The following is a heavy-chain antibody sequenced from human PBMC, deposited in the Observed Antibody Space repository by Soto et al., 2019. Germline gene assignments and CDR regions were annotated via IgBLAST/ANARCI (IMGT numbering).Heavy chain of an antibody. J-gene: IGHJ5*02. D-gene: IGHD3-22*01. V-gene: IGHV3-30-3*01. CDR2: ISYDGSNK. Sequence: GGSLRLSCAASGFTFSSYAMHGVRQAPGKGLEWVAVISYDGSNKYYADSVKGRFTISRDNSKNTLYLQMNSLRAEDTAVYYCARDRSMIEDNNWFDPWGQGTLVTVSS. CDR1: GFTFSSYA. CDR3: ARDRSMIEDNNWFDP.